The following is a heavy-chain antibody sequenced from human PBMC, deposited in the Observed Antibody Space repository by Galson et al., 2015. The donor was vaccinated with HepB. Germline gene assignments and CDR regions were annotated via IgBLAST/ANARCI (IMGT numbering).Heavy chain of an antibody. Sequence: SLRLSCAASGFPFSSYRMHWVRQAPGKGLVWVSRINSDGSSTSYADSVKGRFTISRDNAKNTLYLQMNSLRAEDTAVYYCARGSVAGTYWPDDAFDIWGQGTMVTVSS. J-gene: IGHJ3*02. CDR3: ARGSVAGTYWPDDAFDI. D-gene: IGHD6-19*01. CDR1: GFPFSSYR. V-gene: IGHV3-74*01. CDR2: INSDGSST.